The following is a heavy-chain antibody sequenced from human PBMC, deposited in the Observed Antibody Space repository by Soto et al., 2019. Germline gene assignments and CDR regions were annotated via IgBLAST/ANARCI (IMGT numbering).Heavy chain of an antibody. J-gene: IGHJ6*02. CDR1: GYTFTGYY. CDR2: INPNSGGT. D-gene: IGHD3-3*01. CDR3: GRDGRGFGRYSDFWSGYYNYYGMDV. V-gene: IGHV1-2*02. Sequence: ASVKVSCKASGYTFTGYYMHWVRQAPGQGLEWMGWINPNSGGTNYAQKFQGRVTMTRDTSISTAYMELSRLRSDDTAVYYCGRDGRGFGRYSDFWSGYYNYYGMDVWGQETTVTVSS.